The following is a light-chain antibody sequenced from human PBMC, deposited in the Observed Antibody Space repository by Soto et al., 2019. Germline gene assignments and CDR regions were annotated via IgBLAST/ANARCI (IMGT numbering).Light chain of an antibody. CDR2: RPS. V-gene: IGKV3-20*01. J-gene: IGKJ1*01. CDR1: QSVSSSY. CDR3: QQYGRSLWT. Sequence: EIVLTQSPGTLSLSPGERATLSCRASQSVSSSYLAWYQQKPCQAPRLLIYRPSSRATGSPDRVSGYGSGTDFTLTISRTETEDYAVYYCQQYGRSLWTFGQGTKVEIK.